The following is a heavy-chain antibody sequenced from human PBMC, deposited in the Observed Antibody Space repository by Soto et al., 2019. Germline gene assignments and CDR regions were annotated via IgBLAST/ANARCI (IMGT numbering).Heavy chain of an antibody. V-gene: IGHV3-33*01. D-gene: IGHD3-16*01. CDR1: GFTFSTYG. CDR2: IWYDGSNK. Sequence: QVQLVESGGGVVQPGRSLRLSCAASGFTFSTYGMHWVRQAPGKGLEWVAVIWYDGSNKYYADSVKGRFTISRDNSKNTLYLKMNSLRVEDTAVYYCERRWGYDDFDIWGQGTMVTVSS. CDR3: ERRWGYDDFDI. J-gene: IGHJ3*02.